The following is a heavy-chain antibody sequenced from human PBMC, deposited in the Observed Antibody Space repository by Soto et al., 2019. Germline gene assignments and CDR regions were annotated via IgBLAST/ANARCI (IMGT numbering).Heavy chain of an antibody. Sequence: PSETLSLTCAVSGGSIRSGNWWSWVRQPPGKGLEWIGEIYHSGTTNYNPSLKSRVTISVDKSKNQFSLKLSSVTAADTAVYYCAGSGYYHNSGMDVWGQGTTVTVSS. CDR2: IYHSGTT. CDR1: GGSIRSGNW. CDR3: AGSGYYHNSGMDV. J-gene: IGHJ6*02. V-gene: IGHV4-4*02. D-gene: IGHD3-22*01.